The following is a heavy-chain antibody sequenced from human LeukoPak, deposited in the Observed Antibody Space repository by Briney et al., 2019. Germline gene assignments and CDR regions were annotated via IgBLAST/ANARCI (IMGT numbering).Heavy chain of an antibody. J-gene: IGHJ4*02. V-gene: IGHV3-9*01. CDR2: ISWNSGSI. D-gene: IGHD4-17*01. CDR1: GFTFDDYA. CDR3: ARDHDDYTPFDS. Sequence: GGSLRLSCAASGFTFDDYAMHWVRQAPGKGLEWVSGISWNSGSIGYADSVKGRFTISRDNSKNTVYLQMNSLRAEDTAIYYCARDHDDYTPFDSWGQGALVTVSS.